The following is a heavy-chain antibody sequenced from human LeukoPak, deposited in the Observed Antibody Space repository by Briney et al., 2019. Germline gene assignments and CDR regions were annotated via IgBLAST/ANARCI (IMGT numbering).Heavy chain of an antibody. V-gene: IGHV1-18*01. Sequence: ASVKVSCKASGYTFTSYGISWVRQAPGQGLEWMGWISANTGNTNSAHKFQGRVTMTTDTSTSTAYMELRSLRSDDTAVYYCARDFFHGHCAGLSCFLLDYWGQGSLVTVSS. CDR3: ARDFFHGHCAGLSCFLLDY. CDR1: GYTFTSYG. CDR2: ISANTGNT. D-gene: IGHD2-15*01. J-gene: IGHJ4*02.